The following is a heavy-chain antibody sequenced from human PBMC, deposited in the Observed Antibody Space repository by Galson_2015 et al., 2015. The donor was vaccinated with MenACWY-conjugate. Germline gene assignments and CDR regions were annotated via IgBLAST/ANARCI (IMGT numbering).Heavy chain of an antibody. J-gene: IGHJ6*03. CDR3: ATTYRSPGYYYYMDV. CDR1: GFTFSSYA. V-gene: IGHV3-23*01. Sequence: SLRLSCAASGFTFSSYAMSWVRQAPGKGLEWVSAISGSGGNTYYADSVKGRFTISRDNSKNTLYLQINSLRAEDTAVYYCATTYRSPGYYYYMDVWGRGTAVTVSS. CDR2: ISGSGGNT. D-gene: IGHD4-11*01.